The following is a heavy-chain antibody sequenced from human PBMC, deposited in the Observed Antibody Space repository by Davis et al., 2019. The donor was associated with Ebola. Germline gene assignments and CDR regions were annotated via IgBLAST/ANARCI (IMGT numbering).Heavy chain of an antibody. J-gene: IGHJ4*02. CDR3: ARWGAAHPGDY. D-gene: IGHD6-6*01. CDR1: GGSFSGYY. Sequence: GSLRLSCAVYGGSFSGYYWSWIRQPPGKGLEWIGYIYYSGSTNYNPSLKSRVTISVDTSKNQFSLKLSSVTAADTAVYYCARWGAAHPGDYWGQGTLVTVSS. CDR2: IYYSGST. V-gene: IGHV4-59*01.